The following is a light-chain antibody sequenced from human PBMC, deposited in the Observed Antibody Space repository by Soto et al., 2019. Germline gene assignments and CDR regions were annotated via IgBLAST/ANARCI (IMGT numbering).Light chain of an antibody. CDR2: ATS. V-gene: IGKV3-20*01. J-gene: IGKJ2*01. CDR3: QQYGDSPKYT. Sequence: EIVLTQSPGTLSLSPGERATLSCRTSQSVSSTFLAWYQQKPGQAPRLLIYATSSRATGIPDRFSGSGSGTDFTLTISRLEPEDFAVYYGQQYGDSPKYTFGQGTKLEIK. CDR1: QSVSSTF.